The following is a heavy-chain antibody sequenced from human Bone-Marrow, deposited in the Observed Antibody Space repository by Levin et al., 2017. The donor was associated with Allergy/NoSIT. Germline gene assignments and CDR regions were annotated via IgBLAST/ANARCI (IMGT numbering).Heavy chain of an antibody. CDR3: AREGNMITFGGVINTSFDY. Sequence: SETLSLTCTVSGGSISSGGYYWSWIRQHPGKGLEWIGYIYYSGSTYYNPSLKSRVTISVDTSKNQFSLKLSSVTAADTAVYYCAREGNMITFGGVINTSFDYWGQGTLVTVSS. V-gene: IGHV4-31*03. J-gene: IGHJ4*02. D-gene: IGHD3-16*02. CDR2: IYYSGST. CDR1: GGSISSGGYY.